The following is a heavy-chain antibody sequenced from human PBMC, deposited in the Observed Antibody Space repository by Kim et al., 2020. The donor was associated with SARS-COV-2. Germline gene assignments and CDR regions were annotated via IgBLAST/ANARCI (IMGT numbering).Heavy chain of an antibody. CDR3: ARGLRSTAMINY. D-gene: IGHD5-18*01. CDR1: GGSFSGYY. J-gene: IGHJ4*02. Sequence: SETLSLTCAVYGGSFSGYYWSWIRQPPGKGLEWIGEINHSGSTNYNPSLKSRVTISVDTSKNQFSLKLSSVTAADTAVYYCARGLRSTAMINYWGQGTLVTVSS. CDR2: INHSGST. V-gene: IGHV4-34*01.